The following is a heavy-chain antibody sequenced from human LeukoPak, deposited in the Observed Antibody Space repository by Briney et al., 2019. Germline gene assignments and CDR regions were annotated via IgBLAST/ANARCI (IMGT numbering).Heavy chain of an antibody. CDR3: ARGITTFDY. CDR2: IYYSGST. D-gene: IGHD1-14*01. V-gene: IGHV4-61*01. CDR1: GGSISSGSYY. Sequence: SQTLSLTCTVSGGSISSGSYYWSWIRQPPGKGLEWIGYIYYSGSTKYNPSLKSRVTISVDMSKNQFSLRLSSVTAADTAVYYCARGITTFDYWGQGTLVTVSS. J-gene: IGHJ4*02.